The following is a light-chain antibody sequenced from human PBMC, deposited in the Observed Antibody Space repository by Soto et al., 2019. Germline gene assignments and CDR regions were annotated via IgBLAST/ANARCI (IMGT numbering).Light chain of an antibody. V-gene: IGKV1-39*01. CDR1: QGSTNY. Sequence: DVPLSQSPSSMSASVGDRVTITCRARQGSTNYLNWYQQTPGKAPKLLVSAASTLEDGVLSRYSGSGSGTDLTLTISRLQPEYLEGCSCLRSYSSWLTFGGGTRGEI. J-gene: IGKJ4*01. CDR3: LRSYSSWLT. CDR2: AAS.